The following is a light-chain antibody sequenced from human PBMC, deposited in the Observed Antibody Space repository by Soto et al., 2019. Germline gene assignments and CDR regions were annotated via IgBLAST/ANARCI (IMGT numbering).Light chain of an antibody. CDR2: EVS. CDR3: MQSTLLPPT. V-gene: IGKV2D-29*02. J-gene: IGKJ5*01. CDR1: QSLLHITGETF. Sequence: VMTQTPLSLSVAPVQPASISGKSRQSLLHITGETFLFWYLQKPGQSPQLLIYEVSTRVSGVPDRFSGSGSGTDFTLEISRVETDDVGIYYCMQSTLLPPTFGQRAVLEIK.